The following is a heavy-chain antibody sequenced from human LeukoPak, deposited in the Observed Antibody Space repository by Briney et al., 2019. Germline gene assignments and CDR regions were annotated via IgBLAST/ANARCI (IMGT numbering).Heavy chain of an antibody. Sequence: ASVKVSCKASGYTVTNYYMHWVRQAPGQGLEWMGMINPSISSRTYAQKFQGRVTVTSDTSTSTVYMEVSSLRSEDTAIYYCARSGMWFSTNDWGQVTLVTVSS. CDR3: ARSGMWFSTND. J-gene: IGHJ4*02. CDR1: GYTVTNYY. CDR2: INPSISSR. V-gene: IGHV1-46*01. D-gene: IGHD2-21*01.